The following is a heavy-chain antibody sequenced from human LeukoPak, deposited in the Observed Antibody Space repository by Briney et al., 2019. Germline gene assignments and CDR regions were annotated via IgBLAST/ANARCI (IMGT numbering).Heavy chain of an antibody. CDR1: GFTFSTYY. V-gene: IGHV3-66*02. D-gene: IGHD3-10*01. CDR3: AKDYVLWFGEFLSADAQAPGYYYSMDV. CDR2: IYGGGNS. Sequence: GGSLRLSCAASGFTFSTYYMSWVRQAPGKGLEWVSGIYGGGNSYYAEPVTGRFTISRDNSRNTLYLQMNSLRAEDTAVYYCAKDYVLWFGEFLSADAQAPGYYYSMDVWGQGTTVTVSS. J-gene: IGHJ6*02.